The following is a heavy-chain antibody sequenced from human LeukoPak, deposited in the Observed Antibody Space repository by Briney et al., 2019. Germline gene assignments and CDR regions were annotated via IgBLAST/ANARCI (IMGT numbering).Heavy chain of an antibody. D-gene: IGHD2-15*01. V-gene: IGHV3-21*01. CDR2: ISSSSSYI. CDR1: GFTFSSYS. CDR3: ARGGYCSGGSCYEGDYYYMDV. Sequence: PGGSLRLSCAASGFTFSSYSMNWVRQAPGKGLEWVSSISSSSSYIYYADSVKGRFTISRDNAKNSLYLQMNSLRAEDTAVYYCARGGYCSGGSCYEGDYYYMDVWGKGTTVTVSS. J-gene: IGHJ6*03.